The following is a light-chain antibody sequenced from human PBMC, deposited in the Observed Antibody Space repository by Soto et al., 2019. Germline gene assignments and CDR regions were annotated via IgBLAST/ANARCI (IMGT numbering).Light chain of an antibody. J-gene: IGLJ1*01. CDR3: FSHRGGGSHV. CDR2: GVT. V-gene: IGLV2-14*01. Sequence: QSVLTQPASVSGSPGQSITISCTGTSSDVGAYNYVSWYQQYPGKAPKLMIYGVTNRPSGVSNRFSDSKTGNTASLTISGLQAEDEADYYCFSHRGGGSHVFGTGTKVTVL. CDR1: SSDVGAYNY.